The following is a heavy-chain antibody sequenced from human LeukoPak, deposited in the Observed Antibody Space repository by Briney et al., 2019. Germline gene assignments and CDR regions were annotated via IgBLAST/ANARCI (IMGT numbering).Heavy chain of an antibody. J-gene: IGHJ4*02. CDR3: ATLVSTRYYFDY. V-gene: IGHV1-18*01. CDR1: GYTFTNYV. Sequence: ASVKVSCKASGYTFTNYVIIWVRQAPGQGLEFMGWINTYHGKTDYAQHVQGRVTMTTDTSTNTAYMELRSLRSDDTAVYFCATLVSTRYYFDYWGQGILVTVSS. D-gene: IGHD5/OR15-5a*01. CDR2: INTYHGKT.